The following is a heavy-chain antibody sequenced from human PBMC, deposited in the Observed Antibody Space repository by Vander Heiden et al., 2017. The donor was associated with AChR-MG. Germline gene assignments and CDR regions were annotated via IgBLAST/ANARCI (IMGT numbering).Heavy chain of an antibody. CDR3: ARLRGPALLGSAFDI. V-gene: IGHV3-66*01. CDR2: IYSGGST. Sequence: EVQLVESGGGLVQPGGSLRLSCAASGFTVGSNYMSWVRQAPGKGLEWVSVIYSGGSTYYADSVKGRFTISRDNSKNTLYLQMNSLRAEDTAVYYCARLRGPALLGSAFDIWGQGTMVTVSS. D-gene: IGHD3-10*01. CDR1: GFTVGSNY. J-gene: IGHJ3*02.